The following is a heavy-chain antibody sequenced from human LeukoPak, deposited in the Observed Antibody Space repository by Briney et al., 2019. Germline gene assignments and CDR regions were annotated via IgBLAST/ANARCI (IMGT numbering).Heavy chain of an antibody. CDR2: IHHSGST. J-gene: IGHJ5*02. D-gene: IGHD3-3*01. CDR3: ARFARGDLYNWFDH. Sequence: SETLSLTCAFSGYSISSGYYWGWIRQPPGKGLEWIGTIHHSGSTYYNPSLKSRVTILVDTSNNQFSLKLSSVTAADTAVYYCARFARGDLYNWFDHWGQGTLVTVSS. V-gene: IGHV4-38-2*01. CDR1: GYSISSGYY.